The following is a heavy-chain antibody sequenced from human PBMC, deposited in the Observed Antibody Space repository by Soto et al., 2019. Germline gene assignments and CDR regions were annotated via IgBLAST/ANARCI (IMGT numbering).Heavy chain of an antibody. V-gene: IGHV3-30*18. J-gene: IGHJ5*01. CDR1: GFTFSSYG. D-gene: IGHD1-1*01. CDR2: ISYDGSNK. Sequence: PGGSLRLSCAASGFTFSSYGMHWVRQAPGKGLEWVAVISYDGSNKYYADSVKGRFTISRDNSKNTLCLQMNSLRAEDTAVYYFAKRRLDHDLYNWFDSWGQGNLVTLSS. CDR3: AKRRLDHDLYNWFDS.